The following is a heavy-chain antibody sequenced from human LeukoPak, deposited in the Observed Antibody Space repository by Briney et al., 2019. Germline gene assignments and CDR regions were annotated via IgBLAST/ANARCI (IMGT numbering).Heavy chain of an antibody. Sequence: ASVKVSFRASGYTFTSYYMHWVRQAPRQGLEGVGIINPSGGSTSYAQKFQGRVTMTRDTSTSTVYMELSSLRSEDTAVYYCARDLPIDGDYYGSGSQDYWGQGTLVTVSS. CDR1: GYTFTSYY. V-gene: IGHV1-46*01. CDR3: ARDLPIDGDYYGSGSQDY. CDR2: INPSGGST. D-gene: IGHD3-10*01. J-gene: IGHJ4*02.